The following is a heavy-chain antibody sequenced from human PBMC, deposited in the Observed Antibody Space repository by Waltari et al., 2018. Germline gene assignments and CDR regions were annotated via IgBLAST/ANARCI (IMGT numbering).Heavy chain of an antibody. CDR2: SNPMGVST. D-gene: IGHD5-18*01. CDR3: ARLAIEGYFDY. CDR1: GYTFTSYY. V-gene: IGHV1-46*01. J-gene: IGHJ4*02. Sequence: QVQLVQSGAEVKKPGASVKVSCKASGYTFTSYYMHWVRQAPGQGLEWMGKSNPMGVSTSDAQKIQGRVTISVDTSKNQFSLKLSAVTAADTAVYYCARLAIEGYFDYWGQGTLVTVSS.